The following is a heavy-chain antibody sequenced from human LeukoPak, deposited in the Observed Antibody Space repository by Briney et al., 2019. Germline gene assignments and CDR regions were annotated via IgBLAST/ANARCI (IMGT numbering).Heavy chain of an antibody. CDR2: IYPADSDT. V-gene: IGHV5-51*01. CDR1: GYSFTNNW. J-gene: IGHJ3*02. D-gene: IGHD6-19*01. CDR3: AKDIAVSGFNAFDI. Sequence: GESLQISCQASGYSFTNNWIGWVRQMPGKGLEWMGIIYPADSDTRYRPSFQGQVTISADKSISTAYLQWSSLKASDTAMYYCAKDIAVSGFNAFDIWGQGTMVTVSS.